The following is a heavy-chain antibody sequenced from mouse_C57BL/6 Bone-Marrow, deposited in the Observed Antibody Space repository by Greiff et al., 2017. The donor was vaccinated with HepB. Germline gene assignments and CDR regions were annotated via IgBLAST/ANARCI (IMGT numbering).Heavy chain of an antibody. D-gene: IGHD2-4*01. CDR1: GFSLTSYG. V-gene: IGHV2-5*01. CDR2: IWRGGST. Sequence: VKLMESGPGLVQPSQSLSITCTVSGFSLTSYGVHWVRQSPGKGLEWLGVIWRGGSTDYNAAFMSRLSITKDNSKSKVFFKMNSLQADDTAIYYCAKKDDYDGLFAYWGQGTLVTVSA. CDR3: AKKDDYDGLFAY. J-gene: IGHJ3*01.